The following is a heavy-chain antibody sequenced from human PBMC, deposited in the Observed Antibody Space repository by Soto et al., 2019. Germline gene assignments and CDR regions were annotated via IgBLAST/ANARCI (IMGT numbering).Heavy chain of an antibody. Sequence: SGPTLVNPTQTLTLTCTFSGFSLSTSGVGVGWIRQPPGKALEWLALIYWDDDKRYSPSLKSRLTITKDTSKNQVVLTMTNMDPVDTATYYCAHSILWFGELPPLGYYYGMDVWGQGTTVTVSS. CDR3: AHSILWFGELPPLGYYYGMDV. CDR1: GFSLSTSGVG. J-gene: IGHJ6*02. D-gene: IGHD3-10*01. V-gene: IGHV2-5*02. CDR2: IYWDDDK.